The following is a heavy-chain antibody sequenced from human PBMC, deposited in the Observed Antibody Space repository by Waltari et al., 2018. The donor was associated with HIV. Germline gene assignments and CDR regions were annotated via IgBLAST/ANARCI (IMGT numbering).Heavy chain of an antibody. Sequence: QVRLQESGPGLVKPSQTLSLTCPVSGGSISSSNYYWSWIRQPAGKGLEWIGRLYTSGNINYNPSLKSRATISTDTSKNQFSLKLTSVTAADTAVYYCARTSYYDTRGWGGMDVWGQGTRVTVSS. D-gene: IGHD3-22*01. CDR1: GGSISSSNYY. J-gene: IGHJ6*02. CDR3: ARTSYYDTRGWGGMDV. CDR2: LYTSGNI. V-gene: IGHV4-61*02.